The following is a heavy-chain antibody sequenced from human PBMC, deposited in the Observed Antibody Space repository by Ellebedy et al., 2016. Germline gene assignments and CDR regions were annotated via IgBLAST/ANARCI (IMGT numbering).Heavy chain of an antibody. V-gene: IGHV3-53*01. CDR3: TRDPWRTSN. J-gene: IGHJ4*02. CDR2: IYSDSAT. Sequence: GESLKISXAASGFTVSDNYMSWVRQAPGKGLEWVSVIYSDSATYQVDSVKGRFTISRDSSKNTIYLQINSLRVEDTAVYYCTRDPWRTSNWGQGTRVTVSS. CDR1: GFTVSDNY. D-gene: IGHD5-12*01.